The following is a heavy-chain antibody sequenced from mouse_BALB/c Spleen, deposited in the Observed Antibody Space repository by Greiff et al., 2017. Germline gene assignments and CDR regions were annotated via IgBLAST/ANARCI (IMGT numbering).Heavy chain of an antibody. J-gene: IGHJ2*01. CDR3: TRRAITTVGYFDY. V-gene: IGHV1-69*02. CDR1: GYTFTSYW. Sequence: QVQLKQPGAELVRPGASVKLSCKASGYTFTSYWINWVKQRPGQGLEWIGNIYPSDSYTNYNQKFKDKATLTVDKSSSTAYMQLSSPTSEDSAVYYCTRRAITTVGYFDYWGQGTTLTVSS. D-gene: IGHD1-1*01. CDR2: IYPSDSYT.